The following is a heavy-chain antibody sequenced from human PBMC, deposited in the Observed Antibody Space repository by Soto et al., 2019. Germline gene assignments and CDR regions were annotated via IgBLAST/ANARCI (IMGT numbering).Heavy chain of an antibody. J-gene: IGHJ6*02. CDR3: ARRRYGDPDYYYYYGMDV. CDR2: IIPIFGTA. CDR1: GGTFSSYA. D-gene: IGHD4-17*01. V-gene: IGHV1-69*13. Sequence: SVKVSCKASGGTFSSYAISWVRQAPGQGLEWMGGIIPIFGTANYAQKFQGRVTITADESTSTAYMELSSLRSEDTAVYYCARRRYGDPDYYYYYGMDVWGQGTTVTVSS.